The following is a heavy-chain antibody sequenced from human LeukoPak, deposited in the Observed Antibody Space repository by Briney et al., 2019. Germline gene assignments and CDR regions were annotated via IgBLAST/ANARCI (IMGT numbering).Heavy chain of an antibody. J-gene: IGHJ6*03. CDR2: IYYSGST. CDR3: ARGPGVPAAYYYYYYYMDV. D-gene: IGHD2-2*01. Sequence: SETLSLTCTVSGGSISSHYWSWIRQTPGKGLEWIGYIYYSGSTNYNPSLKSRVTISVDTSKNQFSLKLSSVTAADTAVYYCARGPGVPAAYYYYYYYMDVWGKGTTVTVSS. V-gene: IGHV4-59*11. CDR1: GGSISSHY.